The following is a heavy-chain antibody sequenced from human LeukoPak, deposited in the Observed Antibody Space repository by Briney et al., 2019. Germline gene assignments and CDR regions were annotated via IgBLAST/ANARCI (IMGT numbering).Heavy chain of an antibody. J-gene: IGHJ4*02. V-gene: IGHV4-39*01. CDR3: ARHGGTRVTLVEVYYFDY. CDR2: IYYTGGT. D-gene: IGHD4-11*01. CDR1: GGSITSSSYY. Sequence: MTSETLSLTCSVSGGSITSSSYYWGWIRQPPEKGLEWIGGIYYTGGTNYSPSLKSRVTMSVDTFKNQFSLKLSSVTAADTAVYYCARHGGTRVTLVEVYYFDYWGQGTLVTVSS.